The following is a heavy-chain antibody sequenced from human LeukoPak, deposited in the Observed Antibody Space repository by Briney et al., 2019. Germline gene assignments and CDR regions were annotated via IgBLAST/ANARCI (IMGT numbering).Heavy chain of an antibody. Sequence: TGGSLRLSCAASGFVFSNYWMSWVRQAPGKGLEWVASIKPDGTEKYYVDSLKGRFTISRDNAKNSLYLQMNSLRVEDTAVYYCARGGNSSWDYWGQGALVTVSS. CDR1: GFVFSNYW. CDR2: IKPDGTEK. CDR3: ARGGNSSWDY. V-gene: IGHV3-7*01. D-gene: IGHD6-6*01. J-gene: IGHJ4*02.